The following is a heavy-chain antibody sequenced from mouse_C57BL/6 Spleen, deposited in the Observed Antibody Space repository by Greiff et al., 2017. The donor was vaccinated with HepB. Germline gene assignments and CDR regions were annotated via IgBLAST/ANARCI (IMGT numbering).Heavy chain of an antibody. J-gene: IGHJ4*01. D-gene: IGHD1-1*01. CDR2: IHPNSGST. CDR3: AVITTVNYAMDY. Sequence: QVQLQQPGAELVKPGASVKLSCKASGYTFTSYWMHWVKQRPGQGLEWIGMIHPNSGSTNYNEKFKSKATLTVDKSSSTAYMQLSSLTSEDSAVYYCAVITTVNYAMDYWGQGTSVTVSS. CDR1: GYTFTSYW. V-gene: IGHV1-64*01.